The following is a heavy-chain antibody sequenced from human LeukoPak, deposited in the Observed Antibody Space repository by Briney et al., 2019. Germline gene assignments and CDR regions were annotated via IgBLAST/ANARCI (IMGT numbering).Heavy chain of an antibody. CDR1: GFTFSSYS. CDR2: ISSSSSYI. V-gene: IGHV3-21*01. Sequence: PGGSLRLSCAASGFTFSSYSMNWVRQAPGKGLEWVSSISSSSSYIYYADSVKGRFTTSRDNAKNSLYLQMNSLRAEDTAVYYCARDEAGTFDYWGQGTLVTVSS. J-gene: IGHJ4*02. D-gene: IGHD6-19*01. CDR3: ARDEAGTFDY.